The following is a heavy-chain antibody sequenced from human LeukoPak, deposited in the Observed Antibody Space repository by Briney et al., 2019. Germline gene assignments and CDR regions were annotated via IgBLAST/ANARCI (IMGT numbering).Heavy chain of an antibody. CDR1: GFTFDDYA. V-gene: IGHV3-9*01. Sequence: GGSLRLSCAASGFTFDDYAMHWVRQAPGKGLEWVSGISWNSGSIGYADSVKGRFTISRDNAKNSLYLQMNSLRAEDTALYFCAKDCGSCSGGSCHRDYYGLDVWGQGTTVTVSS. J-gene: IGHJ6*02. CDR3: AKDCGSCSGGSCHRDYYGLDV. D-gene: IGHD2-15*01. CDR2: ISWNSGSI.